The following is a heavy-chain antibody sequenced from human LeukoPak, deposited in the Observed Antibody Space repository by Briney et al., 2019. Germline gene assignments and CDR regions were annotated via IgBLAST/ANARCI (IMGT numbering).Heavy chain of an antibody. Sequence: SETLSLTCTVSGGSISSGCYYWSWIRQPAGKGLEWIGSIYTSGSTNYNPPLKSRVTISVDTSKNQFSLKLSSVTAADTAVYYCARDANFWSGYYLGGYYYYMDVWGKGTTVTVSS. CDR1: GGSISSGCYY. J-gene: IGHJ6*03. CDR2: IYTSGST. V-gene: IGHV4-61*02. CDR3: ARDANFWSGYYLGGYYYYMDV. D-gene: IGHD3-3*01.